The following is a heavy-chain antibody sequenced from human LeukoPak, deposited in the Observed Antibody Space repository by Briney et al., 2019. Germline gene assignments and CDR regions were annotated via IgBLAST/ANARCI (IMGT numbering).Heavy chain of an antibody. D-gene: IGHD1-26*01. CDR3: ARYLIVGATNFDY. CDR1: GFTFSSYS. Sequence: PGGSLRLSCAASGFTFSSYSMNWVRQAPGKGLEWVSSISSSSSYIYYADSVKGRFTISRDNAKNSLYLQMNSLRAEDTAVHYCARYLIVGATNFDYWGQGTLVTVSS. CDR2: ISSSSSYI. J-gene: IGHJ4*02. V-gene: IGHV3-21*01.